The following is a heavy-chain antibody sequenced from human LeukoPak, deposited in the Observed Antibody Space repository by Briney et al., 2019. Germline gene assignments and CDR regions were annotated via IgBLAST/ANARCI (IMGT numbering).Heavy chain of an antibody. J-gene: IGHJ4*02. D-gene: IGHD6-19*01. CDR1: GFTFTTYA. CDR3: AKDREPDSGWNFDY. Sequence: PGGSLRLSCAASGFTFTTYAMNWVRQAPGKGLEWVSAILDGGNTYYADSVKGRFTISRATSKNTLYLQMTSLRVGDTALYYCAKDREPDSGWNFDYWGQGTLVSVSS. V-gene: IGHV3-23*01. CDR2: ILDGGNT.